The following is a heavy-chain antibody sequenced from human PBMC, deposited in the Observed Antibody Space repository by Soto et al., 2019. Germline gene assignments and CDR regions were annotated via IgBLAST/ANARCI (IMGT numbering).Heavy chain of an antibody. Sequence: SETLSLTCTVSGGSISSYYWSWIRQPPGKGLERIGYIYYSGSTNYNPSLKSRVTISVDTSKNQFSLKLSSVTAADTAVYYCARATPYSSGWYFDCWGQGTLVTVSS. CDR2: IYYSGST. J-gene: IGHJ4*02. CDR3: ARATPYSSGWYFDC. CDR1: GGSISSYY. D-gene: IGHD6-19*01. V-gene: IGHV4-59*01.